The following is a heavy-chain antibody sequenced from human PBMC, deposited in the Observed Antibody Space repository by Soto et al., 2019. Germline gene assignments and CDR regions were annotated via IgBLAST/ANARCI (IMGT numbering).Heavy chain of an antibody. V-gene: IGHV1-69*13. J-gene: IGHJ6*02. CDR1: GGTFSSYA. Sequence: ASVKVSCKASGGTFSSYAISWVRQAPGQGLEWMGGIIPIFGTANYAQKFQGRVTITADESTSTAYTELSSLRSEDTAVYYCARDFSATQGADYYYGMDVWGQGTTVTVSS. CDR2: IIPIFGTA. D-gene: IGHD6-25*01. CDR3: ARDFSATQGADYYYGMDV.